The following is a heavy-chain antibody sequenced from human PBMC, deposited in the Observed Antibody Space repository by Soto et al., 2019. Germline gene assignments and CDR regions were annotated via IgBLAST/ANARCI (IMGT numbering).Heavy chain of an antibody. V-gene: IGHV5-51*01. CDR3: ARHNRYSSTWFEGWFDP. CDR2: IHPGDSDT. Sequence: PGESLKISCQGSGYSFTDYWVGWVRQIPGRGLEWMGIIHPGDSDTRYSPFFQGQVTISADKSISTAYLQWSSLKASDTAMYYCARHNRYSSTWFEGWFDPWGQGTLVTVSS. J-gene: IGHJ5*02. CDR1: GYSFTDYW. D-gene: IGHD6-13*01.